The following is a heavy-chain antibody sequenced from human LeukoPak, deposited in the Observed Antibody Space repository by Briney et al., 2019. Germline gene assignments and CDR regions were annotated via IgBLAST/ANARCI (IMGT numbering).Heavy chain of an antibody. CDR2: ISYDGSNK. J-gene: IGHJ4*02. V-gene: IGHV3-30*03. Sequence: GGSLRLSCAASGFTFSSYGMHWVRQAPGKGLEWVAVISYDGSNKYYADSVKGRFTISRDNSKNTLYLQMNSLRTEDTAVYYCAVHPHGQQLALGYFDYWGQGTLVTVSS. CDR3: AVHPHGQQLALGYFDY. CDR1: GFTFSSYG. D-gene: IGHD6-13*01.